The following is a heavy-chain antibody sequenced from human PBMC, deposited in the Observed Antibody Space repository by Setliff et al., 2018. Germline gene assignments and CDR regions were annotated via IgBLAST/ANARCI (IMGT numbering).Heavy chain of an antibody. CDR2: IYYSGST. J-gene: IGHJ3*02. Sequence: PSETLSLTCTVSGGSISSSSYYWGWIRQPPGKGLEWIGSIYYSGSTYYNPSLKSRVTISVDTSKNQFSLKLSSVTAADTAVYYCARDVRVASSSWFKSAFDIWGQGTMGTVS. D-gene: IGHD6-13*01. CDR1: GGSISSSSYY. V-gene: IGHV4-39*07. CDR3: ARDVRVASSSWFKSAFDI.